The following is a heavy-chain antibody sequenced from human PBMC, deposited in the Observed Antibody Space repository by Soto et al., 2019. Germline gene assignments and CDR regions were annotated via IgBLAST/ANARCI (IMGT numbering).Heavy chain of an antibody. D-gene: IGHD5-12*01. J-gene: IGHJ6*02. V-gene: IGHV3-30*18. Sequence: GGSLRLSCAASGFTFSSYGMHWVRQAPGKGLEWVAVISYDGSNKYFADSVKGRFTISRDNSKNTLYLQMNSLRAEDAAVYYCAKRLRRWLQLGYYYGMDVWGQGTTVTVSS. CDR3: AKRLRRWLQLGYYYGMDV. CDR2: ISYDGSNK. CDR1: GFTFSSYG.